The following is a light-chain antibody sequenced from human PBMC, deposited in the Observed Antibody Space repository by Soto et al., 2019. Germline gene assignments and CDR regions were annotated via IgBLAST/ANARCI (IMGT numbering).Light chain of an antibody. V-gene: IGKV3-15*01. Sequence: EIVMTQSPVTLSVSPGERATLSCRAGQSVSSNLAWYQQKPGQAPRLLIYGASTRATGIPARFSGSGSGTEFTLTISSLQSEDFAVYYCQQYNNWPQTFGQGTKVDIK. CDR1: QSVSSN. CDR3: QQYNNWPQT. J-gene: IGKJ1*01. CDR2: GAS.